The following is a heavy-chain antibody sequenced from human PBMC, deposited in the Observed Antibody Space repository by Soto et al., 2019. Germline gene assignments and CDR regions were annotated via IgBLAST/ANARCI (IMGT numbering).Heavy chain of an antibody. CDR1: GYTFTSYD. D-gene: IGHD1-1*01. CDR2: MNPNSGNT. V-gene: IGHV1-8*01. CDR3: ARGPGPMRYPDD. Sequence: ASVKVSCKASGYTFTSYDINWVRQATGQGLEWMGWMNPNSGNTGYAQKFQGRVTMTRNTSISTAYMELSSLRSEDTAVYDCARGPGPMRYPDDWGQGTPVTVSS. J-gene: IGHJ4*02.